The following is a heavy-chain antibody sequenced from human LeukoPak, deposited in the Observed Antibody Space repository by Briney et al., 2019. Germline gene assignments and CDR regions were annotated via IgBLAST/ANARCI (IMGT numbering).Heavy chain of an antibody. CDR2: VKSNSGGT. Sequence: ASVKVSCKSSGYRFTDYYMHWVRQAPGQGPEWMGRVKSNSGGTMYAQRFQGRVTMTRDTSISTDYMELSGLTSDDTAVYYCARDGGNSTNDAFDIWGQGTMVTVSS. J-gene: IGHJ3*02. CDR1: GYRFTDYY. CDR3: ARDGGNSTNDAFDI. D-gene: IGHD4-23*01. V-gene: IGHV1-2*06.